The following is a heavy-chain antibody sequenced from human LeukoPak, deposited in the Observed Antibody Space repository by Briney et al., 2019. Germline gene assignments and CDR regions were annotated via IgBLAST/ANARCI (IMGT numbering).Heavy chain of an antibody. V-gene: IGHV1-2*02. J-gene: IGHJ6*03. CDR2: INPNSGGT. CDR3: ARSSYYGSGSIYYYYMDV. D-gene: IGHD3-10*01. CDR1: GYTFTGYY. Sequence: ASVKVSCKASGYTFTGYYMHWVRQAPGHGLEWMGWINPNSGGTNYAQKFQGRVTMTRDTSISTAYMELSRLRSDDTAVYYCARSSYYGSGSIYYYYMDVWGKGTTVTVSS.